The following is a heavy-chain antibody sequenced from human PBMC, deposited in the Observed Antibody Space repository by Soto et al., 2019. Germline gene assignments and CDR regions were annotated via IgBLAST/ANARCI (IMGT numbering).Heavy chain of an antibody. Sequence: GGSLRLPCAASGLTFSDYYMSWIRQAPGKGLEWVSYISSSGSTIYYADSVKGRFTISRDNAKNSLYLQMNSLRAEDTAVYYCARDGTTGTTLDYWGQGTLVTVXS. CDR1: GLTFSDYY. CDR2: ISSSGSTI. CDR3: ARDGTTGTTLDY. J-gene: IGHJ4*02. V-gene: IGHV3-11*01. D-gene: IGHD1-1*01.